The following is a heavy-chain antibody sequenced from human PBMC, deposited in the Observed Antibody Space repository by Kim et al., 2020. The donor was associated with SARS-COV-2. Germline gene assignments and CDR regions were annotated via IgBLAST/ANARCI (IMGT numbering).Heavy chain of an antibody. J-gene: IGHJ4*02. CDR1: GFTFSSYS. V-gene: IGHV3-48*02. D-gene: IGHD3-9*01. CDR3: ARDSPYYDILTGYYERGDY. CDR2: ISSSSSTI. Sequence: GGSLRLSCAASGFTFSSYSMNWVRQAPGKGLEWVSYISSSSSTIYYADSVKGRFTISRDNAKNSLYLQMNSLRDEDTAVYYCARDSPYYDILTGYYERGDYWGQGTLVTVSS.